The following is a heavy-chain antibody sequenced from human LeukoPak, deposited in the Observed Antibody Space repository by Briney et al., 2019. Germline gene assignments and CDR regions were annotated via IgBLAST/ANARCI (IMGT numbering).Heavy chain of an antibody. V-gene: IGHV4-34*01. CDR2: INHSGSA. Sequence: SETLSLTCAVYGGSFSGYYWSWIRQPPGKGLEWIGEINHSGSANYNPSLKSRVTVSVDTSKNQFSLKVSSVTAADTAVYYCAGQRIVGATTPFDYWGQGTLVTVSS. CDR1: GGSFSGYY. D-gene: IGHD1-26*01. CDR3: AGQRIVGATTPFDY. J-gene: IGHJ4*02.